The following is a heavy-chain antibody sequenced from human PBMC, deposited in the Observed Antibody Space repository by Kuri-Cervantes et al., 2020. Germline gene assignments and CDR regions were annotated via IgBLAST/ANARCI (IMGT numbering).Heavy chain of an antibody. CDR3: ARSGSSAWFGEGYYYHGMDV. Sequence: GGSLRLSCAASGFTFSSYAMHWVRQAPGKGLEWVAVISYDGSNKYYADSVKGRFTISRDNSKNTLYLQINSLRAEDTAVYYCARSGSSAWFGEGYYYHGMDVWGQGTTVTVSS. CDR1: GFTFSSYA. CDR2: ISYDGSNK. D-gene: IGHD3-10*01. V-gene: IGHV3-30-3*01. J-gene: IGHJ6*02.